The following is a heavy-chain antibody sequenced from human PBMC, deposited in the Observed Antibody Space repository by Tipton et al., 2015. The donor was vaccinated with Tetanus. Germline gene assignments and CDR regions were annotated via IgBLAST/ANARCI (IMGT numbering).Heavy chain of an antibody. CDR1: GGSISSYY. CDR2: IYTSGST. V-gene: IGHV4-4*07. Sequence: TLSLTCTVSGGSISSYYWSWIRQPAGKGLEWIGRIYTSGSTNYNPSLKSRVTMSVDTSKNQFSLKLSSVTAADTAVYYCARDASLPTYYYYGMDVWGQGTTVTVSS. CDR3: ARDASLPTYYYYGMDV. J-gene: IGHJ6*02.